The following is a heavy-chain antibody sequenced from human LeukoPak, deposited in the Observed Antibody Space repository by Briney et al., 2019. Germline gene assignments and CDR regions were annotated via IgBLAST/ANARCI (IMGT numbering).Heavy chain of an antibody. CDR2: ISGSGGST. Sequence: GGSLRLSCAASGFTFSSYAMSWVRQAPGKGLEWVSAISGSGGSTYYADSVKGRFTISRDNSKNTLYLQMNSLRAEDTAVYYCARDYTGSYYFDYWGQGTLVTVSS. D-gene: IGHD1-26*01. V-gene: IGHV3-23*01. CDR1: GFTFSSYA. J-gene: IGHJ4*02. CDR3: ARDYTGSYYFDY.